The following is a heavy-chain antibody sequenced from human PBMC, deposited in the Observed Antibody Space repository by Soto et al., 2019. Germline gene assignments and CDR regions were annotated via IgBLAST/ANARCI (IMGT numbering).Heavy chain of an antibody. J-gene: IGHJ6*02. Sequence: ASVKVSCKASGGTFSSYAISWVRQAPGQGLEWMGRIIPILGIANYAQKFQGRVTITADKSTSTAYMELSSLRSEDTAVYYCARVEYSSSYYYYGMDVWGQGTTVTVSS. D-gene: IGHD6-6*01. CDR1: GGTFSSYA. CDR2: IIPILGIA. V-gene: IGHV1-69*04. CDR3: ARVEYSSSYYYYGMDV.